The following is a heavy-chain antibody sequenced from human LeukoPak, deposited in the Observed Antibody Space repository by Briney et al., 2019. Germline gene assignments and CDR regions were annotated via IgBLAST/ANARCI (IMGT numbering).Heavy chain of an antibody. CDR1: GGSISSYY. CDR2: IYYSGST. D-gene: IGHD2-15*01. J-gene: IGHJ6*03. CDR3: ARGIVVVVAATHYYYYYMDV. Sequence: SETLSLTCTVSGGSISSYYWSWIRQPPGKGLEWIGYIYYSGSTNYNPSLKSRVTISVDTSKNQFPLKLSSVTAADTAVYYCARGIVVVVAATHYYYYYMDVWGKGTTVTVSS. V-gene: IGHV4-59*01.